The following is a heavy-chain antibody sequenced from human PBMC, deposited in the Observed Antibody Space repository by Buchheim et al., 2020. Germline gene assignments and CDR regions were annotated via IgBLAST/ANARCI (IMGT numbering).Heavy chain of an antibody. V-gene: IGHV4-39*01. Sequence: QLQLQESGPGLVKPSETLSLTCTVSGGSISSSSYYWGWIRQPPGKGLEWIGSIYYSGSTYYNPSLKSRVTISVDPSKNQFSLKLSSVTAADTAVYYCARSGGSSSWYLGYYYYMDVWGKGTT. J-gene: IGHJ6*03. CDR1: GGSISSSSYY. D-gene: IGHD6-13*01. CDR3: ARSGGSSSWYLGYYYYMDV. CDR2: IYYSGST.